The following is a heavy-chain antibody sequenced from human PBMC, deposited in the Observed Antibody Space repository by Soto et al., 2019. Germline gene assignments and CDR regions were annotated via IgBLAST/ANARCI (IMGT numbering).Heavy chain of an antibody. CDR2: IYYGGST. CDR3: AKNWNWGSLVH. J-gene: IGHJ4*02. D-gene: IGHD7-27*01. V-gene: IGHV4-59*08. CDR1: GDSISTDY. Sequence: QVHLQESGPGLVKPSETLSLTCTVSGDSISTDYWSWIRQSPGKGLEWIGFIYYGGSTNYNPSLKCRATVSVDTPKNQCSLKLSSVTAADTAVYYCAKNWNWGSLVHWGQGTLVTVSS.